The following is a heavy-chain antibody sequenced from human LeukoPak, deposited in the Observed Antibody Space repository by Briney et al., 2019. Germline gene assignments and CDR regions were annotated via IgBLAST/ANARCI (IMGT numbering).Heavy chain of an antibody. V-gene: IGHV4-59*03. CDR1: RVSIRSYY. CDR2: IHASGNT. Sequence: SETLSLTCSVFRVSIRSYYWSWIRQSPGKGLEWIGYIHASGNTNLNPSLKSRFTIPVDTSKNQFSLKVRSVTAADTAVYYCATYSGNDYTVFDYWGQGTLVTVSS. D-gene: IGHD5-12*01. CDR3: ATYSGNDYTVFDY. J-gene: IGHJ4*02.